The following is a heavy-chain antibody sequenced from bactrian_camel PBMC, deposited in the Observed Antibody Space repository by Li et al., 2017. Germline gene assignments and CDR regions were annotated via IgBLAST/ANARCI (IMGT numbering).Heavy chain of an antibody. CDR1: GFVFRTYG. D-gene: IGHD3*01. CDR2: INSGGGTT. J-gene: IGHJ6*01. CDR3: AFGSRPGWCSLRLRGADFDH. V-gene: IGHV3S40*01. Sequence: VQLVESGGRVAQPWESLNLSCAASGFVFRTYGMKWSCQAPGKGLEWVSTINSGGGTTYYVDSLKGRFTISRDNAKNTVTLQMNSLKPEDTALYNCAFGSRPGWCSLRLRGADFDHWGQGTQVTVS.